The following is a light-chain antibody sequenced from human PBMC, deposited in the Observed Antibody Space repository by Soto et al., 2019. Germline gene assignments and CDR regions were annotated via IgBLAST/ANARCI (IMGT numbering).Light chain of an antibody. Sequence: EIVLTQSPGTLSLSPGERATLSFRASQSVSSYLAWYQQKPGQAPRLLIYDASNRATGIPARFSGGVSGTDFTLTIDNLEPEDFAIYYCQQRSNWPPITFGQGTRLENK. CDR1: QSVSSY. CDR3: QQRSNWPPIT. V-gene: IGKV3-11*01. CDR2: DAS. J-gene: IGKJ5*01.